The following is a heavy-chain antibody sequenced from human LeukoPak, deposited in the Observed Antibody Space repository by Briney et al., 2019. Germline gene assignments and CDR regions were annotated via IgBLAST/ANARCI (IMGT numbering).Heavy chain of an antibody. CDR3: ARLQRSCCFDY. CDR1: GGSISSGGYY. Sequence: PSQTLSLTCTVSGGSISSGGYYWSWIRQPAGKGLEWIGRFYSSGSTNYNPSLEGRVTMSVDTSRNQLSLKLRSVTAADTAVYYCARLQRSCCFDYWGQGTLVTVSS. V-gene: IGHV4-61*02. CDR2: FYSSGST. J-gene: IGHJ4*02. D-gene: IGHD6-13*01.